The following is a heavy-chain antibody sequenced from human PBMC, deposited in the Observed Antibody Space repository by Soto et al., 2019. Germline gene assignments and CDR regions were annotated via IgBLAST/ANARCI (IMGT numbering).Heavy chain of an antibody. Sequence: SQTLSRTCTVTGGSISRRSYYWCGIRLSPGKELEWIGRIYYSGCTDNNPSFRSRVSMSIDTSKDQFSLKLKSVTAADTALYLCARQRSSVVTQGYYDVWGPGSLVVVAS. CDR3: ARQRSSVVTQGYYDV. CDR1: GGSISRRSYY. J-gene: IGHJ4*03. V-gene: IGHV4-39*01. D-gene: IGHD2-21*02. CDR2: IYYSGCT.